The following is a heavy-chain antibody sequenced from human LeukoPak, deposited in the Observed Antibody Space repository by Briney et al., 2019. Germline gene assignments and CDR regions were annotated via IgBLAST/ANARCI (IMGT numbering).Heavy chain of an antibody. V-gene: IGHV4-34*01. D-gene: IGHD6-19*01. Sequence: SETLSLTCAVYGGSFSGYYWSWIRQPPGKGLEWIGEINHSGSTNYNPSLKSRVTISVDTSKNQFSLKLSSVTAADTAVYYCASRSVTGYSSGWYFDLWGRGTLVTVSS. J-gene: IGHJ2*01. CDR3: ASRSVTGYSSGWYFDL. CDR2: INHSGST. CDR1: GGSFSGYY.